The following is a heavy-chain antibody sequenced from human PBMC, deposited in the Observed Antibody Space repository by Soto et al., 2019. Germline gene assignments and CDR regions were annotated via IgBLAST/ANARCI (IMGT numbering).Heavy chain of an antibody. CDR2: INSDGSST. J-gene: IGHJ6*02. CDR1: GFTFSSYW. D-gene: IGHD2-2*01. Sequence: GGSLRLSCAASGFTFSSYWMHWVRQAPGKGLVWVSRINSDGSSTSYADSVKGRFTISRDNAKNTLYLQMNSLRAEDTAVYYCARVRHQGWHQLLWFFGGGMDVWGQGTTVTVSS. CDR3: ARVRHQGWHQLLWFFGGGMDV. V-gene: IGHV3-74*01.